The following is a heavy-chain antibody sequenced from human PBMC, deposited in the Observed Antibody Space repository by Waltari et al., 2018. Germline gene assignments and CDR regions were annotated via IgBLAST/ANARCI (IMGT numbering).Heavy chain of an antibody. V-gene: IGHV4-34*01. Sequence: QMQLQQWGAGLLKPSETLSLTCAVSGESFIGYYWNWIRQPPGRGLGWIGEIHHRGSINYNPSLESRVTISQDMSKNQFSLKLTSVTAADTAVYYCVRGKMYSRPYFDYWGQGTLVTVSS. D-gene: IGHD6-13*01. CDR2: IHHRGSI. CDR1: GESFIGYY. J-gene: IGHJ4*02. CDR3: VRGKMYSRPYFDY.